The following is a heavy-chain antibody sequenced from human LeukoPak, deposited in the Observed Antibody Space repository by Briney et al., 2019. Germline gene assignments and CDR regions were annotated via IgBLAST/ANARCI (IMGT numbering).Heavy chain of an antibody. V-gene: IGHV3-30*02. Sequence: GGSLRLSCAASGFTFSSYGMHWVRQAPGKGLEWVALIRYDGSNKYYADSVKGRFTISRDNSKNTLYLQMNSLRAEDTAVYYCAEDGGNSYYFDYWGQGTLVTVSS. CDR2: IRYDGSNK. CDR3: AEDGGNSYYFDY. J-gene: IGHJ4*02. D-gene: IGHD2-21*01. CDR1: GFTFSSYG.